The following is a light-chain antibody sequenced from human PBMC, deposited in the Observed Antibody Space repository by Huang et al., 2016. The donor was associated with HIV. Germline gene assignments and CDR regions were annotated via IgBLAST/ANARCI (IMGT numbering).Light chain of an antibody. CDR3: QQRSNWPT. J-gene: IGKJ1*01. Sequence: EIVLTQSPATLSLSPGERATLSCRASQRVSSYLAWYQQKPGQAPRLLIYDASNRVTGIPARFSGSGSGTDFTLTISSLEPEDFAVYYCQQRSNWPTFGQGTKVEIK. CDR2: DAS. CDR1: QRVSSY. V-gene: IGKV3-11*01.